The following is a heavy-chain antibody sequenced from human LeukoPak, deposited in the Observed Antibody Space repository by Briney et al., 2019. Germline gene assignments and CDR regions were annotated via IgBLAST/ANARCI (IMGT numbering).Heavy chain of an antibody. D-gene: IGHD3-22*01. CDR1: GYTFTGYY. V-gene: IGHV1-69-2*01. CDR2: VDPEDGET. J-gene: IGHJ4*02. Sequence: ASVKVSCKASGYTFTGYYMHWVQQAPGKGLEWMGLVDPEDGETIYAEKFQGRVTITADTSTDTAYMELSSLRSEDTAVYYCATKYPPDYYDSSGYYENWGQGTLVTVSS. CDR3: ATKYPPDYYDSSGYYEN.